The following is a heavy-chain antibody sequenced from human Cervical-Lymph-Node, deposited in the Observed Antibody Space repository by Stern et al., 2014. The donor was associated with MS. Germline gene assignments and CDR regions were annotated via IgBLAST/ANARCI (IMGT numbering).Heavy chain of an antibody. Sequence: QLQLQESGPGLLKPSETLSLTCSVSSDSFRNYFWTWIRQPPGRTLEWIGYIYYSGSANYNPSLRSPVTMSVDTSNKQFSLKLTSVTAADTAVYYCARKADWGDYFDYWGQGTLVTVSS. CDR3: ARKADWGDYFDY. CDR1: SDSFRNYF. V-gene: IGHV4-59*08. CDR2: IYYSGSA. J-gene: IGHJ4*02. D-gene: IGHD7-27*01.